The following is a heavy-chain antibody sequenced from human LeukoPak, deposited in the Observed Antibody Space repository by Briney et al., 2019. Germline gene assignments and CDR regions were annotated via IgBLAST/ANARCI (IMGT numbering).Heavy chain of an antibody. D-gene: IGHD1-1*01. V-gene: IGHV5-10-1*01. CDR3: ASTGVTGTTSPNAFDI. Sequence: GESLKISCKGSGYSFTSYWIRWVRQMPGKGLEWMGRIDPSDSYTNYSPSFQGHVTISADKSISTAYLQWSSLKASDTAMYYCASTGVTGTTSPNAFDIWGQGTMVTVSS. CDR2: IDPSDSYT. J-gene: IGHJ3*02. CDR1: GYSFTSYW.